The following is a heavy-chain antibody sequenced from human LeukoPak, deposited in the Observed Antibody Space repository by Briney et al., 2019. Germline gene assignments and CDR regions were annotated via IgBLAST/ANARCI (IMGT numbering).Heavy chain of an antibody. Sequence: PGGSLRLSCAASGFTFSSYWMSWVRQAPGKGLEWVSYISSSGSTIYYADSVKGRFTISRDNAKNSLYLQMNNLRAEDTAVYYCARDYQDSRGYYYFDYWGQGTLVTVSS. CDR2: ISSSGSTI. D-gene: IGHD3-22*01. CDR3: ARDYQDSRGYYYFDY. CDR1: GFTFSSYW. J-gene: IGHJ4*02. V-gene: IGHV3-48*04.